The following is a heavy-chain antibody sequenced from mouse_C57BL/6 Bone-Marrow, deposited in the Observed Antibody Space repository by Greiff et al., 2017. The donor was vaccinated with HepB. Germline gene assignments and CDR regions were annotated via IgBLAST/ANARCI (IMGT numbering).Heavy chain of an antibody. Sequence: DVKLQESGGGLVKPGGSLKLSCAASGFTFSSYAMSWVRQTPEKRLEWVATISDGGSYTYYPDNVKGRFTISRDNAKNNLYLQMSHLKSEDTAMYYCARPKPWFAYWGQGTLVTVSA. CDR2: ISDGGSYT. V-gene: IGHV5-4*03. CDR1: GFTFSSYA. CDR3: ARPKPWFAY. D-gene: IGHD1-3*01. J-gene: IGHJ3*01.